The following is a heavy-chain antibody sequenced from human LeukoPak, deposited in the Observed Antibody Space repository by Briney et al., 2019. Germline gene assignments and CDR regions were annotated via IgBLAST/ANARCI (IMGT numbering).Heavy chain of an antibody. V-gene: IGHV4-59*01. CDR3: ARDAGGTWFDP. CDR2: IKNNGGN. CDR1: GGSISTYS. J-gene: IGHJ5*02. Sequence: TSETLSLTCTVSGGSISTYSWNWIRQAPGQGLEWIGYIKNNGGNYNNPSLMGRVTISLDTSKNQFSLKLTSVTAADTAVYYCARDAGGTWFDPWGQGTLVTVSS.